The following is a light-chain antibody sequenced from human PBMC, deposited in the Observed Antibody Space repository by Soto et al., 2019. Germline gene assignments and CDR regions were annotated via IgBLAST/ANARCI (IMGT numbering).Light chain of an antibody. CDR2: DAS. CDR3: QQYDEWPVT. Sequence: EIVMTQSPATLSVSPGERVTLSCRASQSVNSKLAWYQQKPGQAPRLLIYDASPRATGFPARFSGSGSGTDYTLTISSLQSEDFAVYYCQQYDEWPVTFGGGTKVEIK. CDR1: QSVNSK. J-gene: IGKJ4*01. V-gene: IGKV3-15*01.